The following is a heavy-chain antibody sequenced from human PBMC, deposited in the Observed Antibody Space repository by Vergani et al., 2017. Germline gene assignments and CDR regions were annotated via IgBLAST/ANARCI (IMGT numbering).Heavy chain of an antibody. CDR2: ISSSSSYT. D-gene: IGHD6-19*01. CDR3: ARDXVIVAGTTGRDYYYGMDV. J-gene: IGHJ6*02. V-gene: IGHV3-11*06. Sequence: QVQLVESGGGLVKPGGSLRLSCAASGFTFSDYYMSWIRQAPGKGLEWVSYISSSSSYTNYADSVKGRFTISRDNAKNSLYLQMNSLRAEDTAVYYCARDXVIVAGTTGRDYYYGMDVWGQGTTVTVSS. CDR1: GFTFSDYY.